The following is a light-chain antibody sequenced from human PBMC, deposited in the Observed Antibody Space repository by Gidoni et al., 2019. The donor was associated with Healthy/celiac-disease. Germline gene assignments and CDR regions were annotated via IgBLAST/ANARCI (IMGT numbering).Light chain of an antibody. CDR3: QQRSNWPGT. CDR2: DAS. Sequence: EIVLTQSPATLSLSPGERPTLSCRASQSVSSYLAWYQQKPGQAPRLLIDDASNRATGIPARFSGSGSGTDFTLNISSLEPEDFAVYYCQQRSNWPGTFGPGTKVDIK. CDR1: QSVSSY. J-gene: IGKJ3*01. V-gene: IGKV3-11*01.